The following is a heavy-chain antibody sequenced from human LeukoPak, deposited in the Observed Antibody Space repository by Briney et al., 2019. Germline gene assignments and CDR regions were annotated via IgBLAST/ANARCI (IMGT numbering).Heavy chain of an antibody. CDR1: GGSFSGYY. CDR3: ARTDSGYDFRYYYYYYMDV. Sequence: PSETLSLTCAVYGGSFSGYYWSWIRQPPGKGLEWIGEINRSGSTNYNPSLKSRVTISVDTSKNQFSLKLSSVTAADTAVYYCARTDSGYDFRYYYYYYMDVWGKGTTVTVSS. J-gene: IGHJ6*03. CDR2: INRSGST. V-gene: IGHV4-34*01. D-gene: IGHD5-12*01.